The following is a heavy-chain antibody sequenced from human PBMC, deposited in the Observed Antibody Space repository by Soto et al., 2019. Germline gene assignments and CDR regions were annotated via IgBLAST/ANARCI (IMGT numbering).Heavy chain of an antibody. D-gene: IGHD1-26*01. J-gene: IGHJ5*02. Sequence: QVQLVESGGGVVQPGRSLRLSCAASGFTFSSYGMHWVRQAPGKGLEWVAVISYDGSNKYYADSVKGRFTISRDNSKNTPYLQMNSLRAEDTAVYYCAKDRVGATELDPWGQGTLVTVSS. CDR2: ISYDGSNK. V-gene: IGHV3-30*18. CDR3: AKDRVGATELDP. CDR1: GFTFSSYG.